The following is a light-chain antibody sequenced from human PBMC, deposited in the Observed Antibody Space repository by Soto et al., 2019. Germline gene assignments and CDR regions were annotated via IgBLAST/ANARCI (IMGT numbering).Light chain of an antibody. Sequence: EIVMTQSPATLSVSPGERATISCRASQSVSSNLAWYQQKPGQAPRLLIYCSSTRATGIPARFSGSGSETEFTFTISSLQSEDFAIYYCQQYNNWPRTFGQGTKVDIK. J-gene: IGKJ1*01. CDR1: QSVSSN. CDR3: QQYNNWPRT. V-gene: IGKV3-15*01. CDR2: CSS.